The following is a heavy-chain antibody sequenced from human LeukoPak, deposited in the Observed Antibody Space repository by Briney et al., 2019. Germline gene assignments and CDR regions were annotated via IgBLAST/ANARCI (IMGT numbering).Heavy chain of an antibody. D-gene: IGHD5-24*01. CDR3: AREPTGDGMATFFDY. J-gene: IGHJ4*02. CDR1: GGTFSSYA. Sequence: SVNVSCEASGGTFSSYAISWVRQAPGQGLEWMGGIIPIFGTANYAQKFQGRVTITADESTSTAYMELSSLRSEDTAVYYCAREPTGDGMATFFDYWGQGTLVTVSS. CDR2: IIPIFGTA. V-gene: IGHV1-69*13.